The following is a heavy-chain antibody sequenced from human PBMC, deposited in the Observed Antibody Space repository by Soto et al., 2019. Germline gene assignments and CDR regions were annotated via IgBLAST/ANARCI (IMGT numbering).Heavy chain of an antibody. CDR3: AKAPAYSGSYFDS. J-gene: IGHJ4*02. Sequence: EVQLVESGGGLVQPGRSLRLSCAASGFTFDDYTMHWVRQAPGKGLEWVSAISWNSGTIGYVDSVKGRFTISRDNXKNSLYLQMNSLRSEDTALYYCAKAPAYSGSYFDSWGQGTLVTVSS. D-gene: IGHD1-26*01. V-gene: IGHV3-9*01. CDR2: ISWNSGTI. CDR1: GFTFDDYT.